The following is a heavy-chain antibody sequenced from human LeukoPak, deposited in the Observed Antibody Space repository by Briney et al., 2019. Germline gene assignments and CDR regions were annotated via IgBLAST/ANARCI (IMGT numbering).Heavy chain of an antibody. CDR2: INPNNGGT. CDR3: ARQKELGINDY. V-gene: IGHV1-2*02. J-gene: IGHJ4*02. D-gene: IGHD7-27*01. Sequence: GASVKVSCKASGYTFTGKYRHWVRQAPGQGLEWMGWINPNNGGTYYAQRFQGRVTMTRDTSISTVYMEMSKLRFDDTAVYYCARQKELGINDYWGQGTQVTVSS. CDR1: GYTFTGKY.